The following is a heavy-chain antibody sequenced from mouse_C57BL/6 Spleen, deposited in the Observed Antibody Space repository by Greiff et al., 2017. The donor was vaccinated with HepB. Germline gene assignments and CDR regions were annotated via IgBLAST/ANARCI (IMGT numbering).Heavy chain of an antibody. CDR2: INPSNGGT. J-gene: IGHJ1*03. Sequence: QVQLQQPGTELVKPGASVKLSCKASGYTFTSYWMHWVKQRPGQGLEWIGNINPSNGGTNYNEKFKSKATLTVDKSSSTAYMQLSSLTSEDSSVYYCVPIRQRSIYWYFDVWGTGTTVTVSS. CDR1: GYTFTSYW. CDR3: VPIRQRSIYWYFDV. V-gene: IGHV1-53*01. D-gene: IGHD2-10*02.